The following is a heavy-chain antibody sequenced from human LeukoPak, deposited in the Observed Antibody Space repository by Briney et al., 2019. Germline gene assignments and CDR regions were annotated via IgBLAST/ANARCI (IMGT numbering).Heavy chain of an antibody. CDR1: GGSISSGGYY. Sequence: MPSQTLSLTCTVSGGSISSGGYYWSWIRQHPGKGLEWIGYIYYSGSTYYNPSLKSRVTISVDTSKNQFSLKLSSVTAADTAVYYCANTYYDSSGYHPPRGFSFDYWGQGTLVTVSS. CDR3: ANTYYDSSGYHPPRGFSFDY. V-gene: IGHV4-31*03. CDR2: IYYSGST. J-gene: IGHJ4*02. D-gene: IGHD3-22*01.